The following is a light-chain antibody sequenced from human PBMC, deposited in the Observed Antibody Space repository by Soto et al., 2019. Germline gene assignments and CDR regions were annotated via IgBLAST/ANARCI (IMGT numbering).Light chain of an antibody. CDR1: SSDVGSYHL. J-gene: IGLJ2*01. CDR2: EGS. Sequence: QSALTQPASVSGSPGQSITISCTGTSSDVGSYHLVSWYQQHPGKAPKLMIYEGSKRPSGVSNRFSGSKSGNTASLTISGPRVEDEADYYCCSYAGSSTLDVVFGGGTQLTVL. V-gene: IGLV2-23*01. CDR3: CSYAGSSTLDVV.